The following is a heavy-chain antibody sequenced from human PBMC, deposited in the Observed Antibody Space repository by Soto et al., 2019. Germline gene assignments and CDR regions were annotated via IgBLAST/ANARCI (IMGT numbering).Heavy chain of an antibody. CDR3: ARGGTTVTYYFDY. Sequence: SETLSLTCTVSGGSISSSSYYWSWIRQPPGKGLEWIGYIYYSGSTYYNPSLKSRVTISVDTSKNQFSLKLSSVTAADTAVYYCARGGTTVTYYFDYWGQGTLVTVSS. D-gene: IGHD4-17*01. J-gene: IGHJ4*02. V-gene: IGHV4-30-4*01. CDR1: GGSISSSSYY. CDR2: IYYSGST.